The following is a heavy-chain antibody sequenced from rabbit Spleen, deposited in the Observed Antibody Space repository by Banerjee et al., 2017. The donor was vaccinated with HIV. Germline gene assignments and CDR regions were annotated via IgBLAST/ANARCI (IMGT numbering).Heavy chain of an antibody. J-gene: IGHJ6*01. Sequence: QEQLVESGGGLVQPEGSLTLTCTASGVSFSGSSYMCWVRQAPGKGLEWIACIEISSSGFTSFASWARGRFTVAKTSSTTVTLQMTSLTAADTATYYCARDTSSSVSSYGMDLWGPGTLVTVS. CDR1: GVSFSGSSY. CDR3: ARDTSSSVSSYGMDL. D-gene: IGHD1-1*01. CDR2: IEISSSGFT. V-gene: IGHV1S45*01.